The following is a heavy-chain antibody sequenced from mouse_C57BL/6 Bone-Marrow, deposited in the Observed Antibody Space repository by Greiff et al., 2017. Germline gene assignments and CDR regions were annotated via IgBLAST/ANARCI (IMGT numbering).Heavy chain of an antibody. Sequence: QVTLKESGPGILQPSQTLSLTCSFSGFSLSTFGMGVGWIRQPSGKGLEWLAHSWGDDDKYYNPALKSRHTISKDTSKNQGFLQIAHVDTAGTATYYCARMHDGAWCAYWGQGTLVTVSA. CDR2: SWGDDDK. D-gene: IGHD2-12*01. CDR1: GFSLSTFGMG. J-gene: IGHJ3*01. V-gene: IGHV8-8*01. CDR3: ARMHDGAWCAY.